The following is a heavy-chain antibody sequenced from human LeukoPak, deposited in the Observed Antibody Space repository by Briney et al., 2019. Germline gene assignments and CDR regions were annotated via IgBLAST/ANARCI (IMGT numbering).Heavy chain of an antibody. CDR3: ARNYYEPTYDYYFDC. CDR2: ISGSGGST. D-gene: IGHD1-26*01. CDR1: GFTFGDYV. J-gene: IGHJ4*02. V-gene: IGHV3-23*01. Sequence: GGSLRLSCTASGFTFGDYVMSWVRQAPGKGLEWVSAISGSGGSTYYADSVRGRFTISRDNSKNTLYLHMNSLRAEDTALYYCARNYYEPTYDYYFDCWGQGTLVTVSS.